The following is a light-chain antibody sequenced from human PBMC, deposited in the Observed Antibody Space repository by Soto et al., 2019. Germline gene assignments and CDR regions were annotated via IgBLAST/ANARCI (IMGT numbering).Light chain of an antibody. CDR3: QHYNGYSEA. V-gene: IGKV1-5*03. CDR2: KAS. J-gene: IGKJ1*01. Sequence: DIRMTQYPSTLSGSVGDRVTITCRASQTISSWLDWYQQKPGKAPKLLIYKASTLKSGVPSRFRGSGSGTELTLTISSLQTDDFATYYCQHYNGYSEAFGQGTKVDIK. CDR1: QTISSW.